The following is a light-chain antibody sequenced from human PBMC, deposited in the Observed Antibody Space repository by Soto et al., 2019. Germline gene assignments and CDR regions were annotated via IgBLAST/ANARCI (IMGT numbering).Light chain of an antibody. CDR3: QQYESFPRT. Sequence: DIQMTQSPSTLSASVGDRVTITCRASQSINNWLDWYQQKPGKAPKLFIFKASTLVIGVPSRFSGSGSGTEFTLSISSLQPDDFATYFCQQYESFPRTIGHGTKVEMK. J-gene: IGKJ1*01. CDR2: KAS. V-gene: IGKV1-5*03. CDR1: QSINNW.